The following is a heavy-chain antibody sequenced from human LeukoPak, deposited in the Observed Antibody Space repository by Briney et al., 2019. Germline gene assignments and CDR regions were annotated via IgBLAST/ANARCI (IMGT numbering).Heavy chain of an antibody. V-gene: IGHV4-61*02. J-gene: IGHJ4*02. CDR1: GGSISSGSYY. CDR3: ARERDYTLYYFDY. CDR2: IYTSGST. D-gene: IGHD2-2*02. Sequence: PSETLSLTCTASGGSISSGSYYWSWIRQPAGKGLEWIGRIYTSGSTNYNPSLKSRVTISVDTSKNQFSLKLSSVTAADTAVYYCARERDYTLYYFDYWGQGTLVTVSS.